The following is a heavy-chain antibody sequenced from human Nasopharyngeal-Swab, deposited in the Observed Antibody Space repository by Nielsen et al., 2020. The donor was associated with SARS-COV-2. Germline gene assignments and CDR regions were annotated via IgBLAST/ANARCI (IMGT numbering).Heavy chain of an antibody. Sequence: GESLKISCAASGFTFSSYWMSWVRQAPGKGLEWVANIKQDGSEKYYVDSVKGRFTISRGNAKNSLYLQMNSLRAEDTAVYYCARGGGFCASCYGVDYWGQGTLVTVSS. V-gene: IGHV3-7*01. D-gene: IGHD2-2*01. CDR2: IKQDGSEK. J-gene: IGHJ4*02. CDR3: ARGGGFCASCYGVDY. CDR1: GFTFSSYW.